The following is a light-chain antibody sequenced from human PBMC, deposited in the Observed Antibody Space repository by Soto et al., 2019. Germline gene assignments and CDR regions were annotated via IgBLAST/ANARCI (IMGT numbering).Light chain of an antibody. CDR3: QSYDSSLSGWV. V-gene: IGLV1-40*01. CDR2: DNN. J-gene: IGLJ3*02. Sequence: QSVLTQPPSVSGAPGQRVTISCTGSSSNFGSDYDVHWYQQLPGTAPKLLIFDNNKRPSGVPDRFSGSKSGTSASLAITGLQPEDEADYYCQSYDSSLSGWVFGGGTQLTVL. CDR1: SSNFGSDYD.